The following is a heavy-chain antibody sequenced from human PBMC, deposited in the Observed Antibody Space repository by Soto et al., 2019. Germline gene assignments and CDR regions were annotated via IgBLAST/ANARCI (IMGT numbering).Heavy chain of an antibody. V-gene: IGHV3-33*01. CDR3: ARDQWVGTTDVGYFDY. J-gene: IGHJ4*02. CDR1: GFTFSSYG. CDR2: IWYDGSNK. D-gene: IGHD1-1*01. Sequence: QVQLVESGGGVVQPGRSLRLSCAASGFTFSSYGMHWVRQAPGKGLEWVAVIWYDGSNKYYADSVKGRFTISRDNSKNTLYLQMNSLRAEDTAVYYCARDQWVGTTDVGYFDYGGQGTLVTVSS.